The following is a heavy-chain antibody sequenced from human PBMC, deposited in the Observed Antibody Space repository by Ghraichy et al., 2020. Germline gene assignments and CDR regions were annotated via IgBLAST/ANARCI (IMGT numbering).Heavy chain of an antibody. CDR3: TSVGDTYGSGY. Sequence: GGSLRLSCTASGFIFTNAWLTWVRQAPGKGLDWVGRIKSKTDGGTTDYGAAVKGRFTISSDDSRSTVYLQMNSLRSEDTAVYYCTSVGDTYGSGYWGQGTLVTVSS. D-gene: IGHD3-10*01. V-gene: IGHV3-15*01. J-gene: IGHJ4*02. CDR1: GFIFTNAW. CDR2: IKSKTDGGTT.